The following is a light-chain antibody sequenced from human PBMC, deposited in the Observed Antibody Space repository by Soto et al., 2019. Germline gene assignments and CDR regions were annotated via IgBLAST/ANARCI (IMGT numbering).Light chain of an antibody. CDR3: SSYTTISSLGVV. J-gene: IGLJ2*01. CDR1: SSDVGGYDY. Sequence: QSALTQPASVSGSPGQSITISCTGTSSDVGGYDYVSWYQQHPGKVPKLMIYDVSNRPSGVSYRFSGSKSGNTASLTISGLQAEDEADYYCSSYTTISSLGVVFGGGTKLTVL. V-gene: IGLV2-14*03. CDR2: DVS.